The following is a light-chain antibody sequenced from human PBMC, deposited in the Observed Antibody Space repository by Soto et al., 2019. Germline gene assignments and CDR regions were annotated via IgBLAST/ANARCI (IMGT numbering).Light chain of an antibody. V-gene: IGKV3-20*01. CDR3: QQYGRTPYT. Sequence: ESVLTQSPGTLSLSPGERATLSCRASQSVSSSYLAWYQHKPGQAPRLLIYGASSRATGIPDRFSGSGSGTDFTLTISRLEPEDFAVYYCQQYGRTPYTFGQGTKLEIK. CDR2: GAS. J-gene: IGKJ2*01. CDR1: QSVSSSY.